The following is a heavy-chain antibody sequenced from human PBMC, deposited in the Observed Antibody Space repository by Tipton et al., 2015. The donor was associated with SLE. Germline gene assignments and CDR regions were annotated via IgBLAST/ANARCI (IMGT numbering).Heavy chain of an antibody. V-gene: IGHV4-4*07. CDR2: IYISGST. CDR3: ARDPKGYYYYMDV. CDR1: GGSISSYY. Sequence: TLSLTCTVSGGSISSYYWSWIRQPAGKGLEWIGRIYISGSTNYNPSLKSRVTMSIDTSKNQFSLKLSSVTAADTALYYCARDPKGYYYYMDVWGKGTTVTVSS. J-gene: IGHJ6*03.